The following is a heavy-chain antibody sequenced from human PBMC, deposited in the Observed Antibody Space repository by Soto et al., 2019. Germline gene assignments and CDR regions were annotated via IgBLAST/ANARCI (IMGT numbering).Heavy chain of an antibody. V-gene: IGHV2-5*01. CDR3: AHRVANIVATEYYFDY. CDR2: IYWNDDK. Sequence: SGPTLVNPTQTLTLTCTFSGFSLSTGGVGVGWIRQPPGKALEWLAQIYWNDDKRYSPSLKSRLTITKDTSKNQVVLTMTNMEPADTATYYCAHRVANIVATEYYFDYWGQGTVVTVSS. D-gene: IGHD5-12*01. CDR1: GFSLSTGGVG. J-gene: IGHJ4*02.